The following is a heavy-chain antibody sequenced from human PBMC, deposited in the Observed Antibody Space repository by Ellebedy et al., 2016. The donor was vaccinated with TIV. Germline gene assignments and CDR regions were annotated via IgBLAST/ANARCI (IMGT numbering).Heavy chain of an antibody. V-gene: IGHV4-59*08. J-gene: IGHJ4*02. D-gene: IGHD3-9*01. CDR1: GASIENYF. CDR2: IYYSGST. CDR3: ARLVGYFGE. Sequence: MPSETLSLTCTVSGASIENYFWSWTRQPPGKGLEWIGYIYYSGSTNYNPSLKSRVTMSVDTSTSQVSLKLSSVTAADTAVYYCARLVGYFGEWGQGTLVTVSS.